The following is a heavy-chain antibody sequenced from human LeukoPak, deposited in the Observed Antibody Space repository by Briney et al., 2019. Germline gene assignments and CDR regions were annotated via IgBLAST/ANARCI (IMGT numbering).Heavy chain of an antibody. V-gene: IGHV3-23*01. CDR3: AKVCYYDSSGYYYAGDAFDI. D-gene: IGHD3-22*01. Sequence: GGSLRLSCAASGFTFSSYGMHWVRQAPGKGLEWVSAISGSGGSTYYADSVKGRFTISRDNSKNTLYLQMNSLRAEDTAVYYCAKVCYYDSSGYYYAGDAFDIWGQGTMVTVSS. J-gene: IGHJ3*02. CDR2: ISGSGGST. CDR1: GFTFSSYG.